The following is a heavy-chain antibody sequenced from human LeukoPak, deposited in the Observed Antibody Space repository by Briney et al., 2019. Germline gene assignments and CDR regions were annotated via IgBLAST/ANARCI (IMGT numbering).Heavy chain of an antibody. V-gene: IGHV3-21*01. D-gene: IGHD5-18*01. J-gene: IGHJ4*02. CDR2: ISSSSSYI. CDR3: ASSRVDTAMVFDY. CDR1: GFTFSSYS. Sequence: NPGGSLRLSCAASGFTFSSYSMNWVRQAPGKGLEWVSSISSSSSYIYYAGSVKGRFTISRDNAKNSLYLQMNSLRAEDTAVYYCASSRVDTAMVFDYWGQGTLVTVSS.